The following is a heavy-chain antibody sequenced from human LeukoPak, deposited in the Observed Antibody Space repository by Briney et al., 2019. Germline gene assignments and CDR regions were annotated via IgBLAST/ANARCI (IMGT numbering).Heavy chain of an antibody. J-gene: IGHJ4*02. CDR2: ISGSGGST. V-gene: IGHV3-23*01. D-gene: IGHD1-26*01. CDR1: GFTFSSYA. CDR3: AKAGSGSYYGSVLFDY. Sequence: PGGSLRLSCAASGFTFSSYAMSWVRQAPGKGLEWVSAISGSGGSTYYADSVKGRFTISRDNSKNTLYLQMNSLRAEDTAVYYCAKAGSGSYYGSVLFDYWGQGTLVTVSS.